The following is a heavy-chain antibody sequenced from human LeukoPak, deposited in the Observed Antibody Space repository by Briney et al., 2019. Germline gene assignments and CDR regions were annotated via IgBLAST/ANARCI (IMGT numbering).Heavy chain of an antibody. Sequence: PGGSLRLSCAASGFSFNDYTMHWVRQAPGKGLEWVSGITWNGNNIAYADSVKGRFTISRDNTRNTLYLQMNSLRPEDTALYYCAKGSGYYYARISFDYWGRGNLVTVSS. CDR3: AKGSGYYYARISFDY. V-gene: IGHV3-9*01. D-gene: IGHD3-22*01. CDR1: GFSFNDYT. J-gene: IGHJ4*02. CDR2: ITWNGNNI.